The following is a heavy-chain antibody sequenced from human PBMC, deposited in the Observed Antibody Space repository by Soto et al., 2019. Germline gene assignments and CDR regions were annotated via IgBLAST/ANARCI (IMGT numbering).Heavy chain of an antibody. D-gene: IGHD3-10*01. CDR3: TRAAWFPYLSFY. CDR1: GFTFSRFE. CDR2: ISSSGSTA. J-gene: IGHJ4*02. V-gene: IGHV3-48*03. Sequence: GGSLRLSCAVSGFTFSRFELHWVRKAPGKGLEWISYISSSGSTAYYASSVEGQFTISRDNDNNSVYLQMDSLRAEDTALYYCTRAAWFPYLSFYWGQGALVTVSS.